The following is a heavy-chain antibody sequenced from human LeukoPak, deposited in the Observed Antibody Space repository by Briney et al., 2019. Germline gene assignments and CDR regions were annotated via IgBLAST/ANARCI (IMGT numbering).Heavy chain of an antibody. CDR3: ASAPYGSGTFLDY. D-gene: IGHD3-10*01. V-gene: IGHV3-33*01. J-gene: IGHJ4*02. CDR2: IWYDGSDK. Sequence: PGRSLRLSCAASGFAFSSSGMHWVRQAPGKGLEWVAVIWYDGSDKYSADSVKGRFTISRDNSKNTLYLQMNSLRAKDTAVYYCASAPYGSGTFLDYWGQGTLVTVSS. CDR1: GFAFSSSG.